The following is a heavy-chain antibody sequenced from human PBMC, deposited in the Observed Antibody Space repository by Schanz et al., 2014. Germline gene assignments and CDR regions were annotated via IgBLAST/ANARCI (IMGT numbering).Heavy chain of an antibody. Sequence: EVQLVESGGGLVQPGRSLRLSCTASGFILNDYAMHWVRQAPGRGLEWVSSISYSSRDKEYADSVQGRFTISRDNAQNSLFLQMNSLRVEDTAVYYCARSYHDDDDYTRALDMWGQGTMVTVSS. CDR1: GFILNDYA. V-gene: IGHV3-9*01. CDR3: ARSYHDDDDYTRALDM. J-gene: IGHJ3*02. CDR2: ISYSSRDK. D-gene: IGHD3-16*01.